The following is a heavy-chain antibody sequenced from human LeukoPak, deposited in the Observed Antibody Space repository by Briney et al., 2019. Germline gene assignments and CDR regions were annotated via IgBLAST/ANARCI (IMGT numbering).Heavy chain of an antibody. V-gene: IGHV3-30*04. J-gene: IGHJ5*02. Sequence: GGSLRLSCAASGFTFSSYAMHWVRQAPGKGLEWVAVISYDGSNKYYADSVKGRFTISRDNSKNTLYLQMNSLRVADTAVYYCARGAGDGFNPWGQGTLVTVSS. D-gene: IGHD3-16*01. CDR3: ARGAGDGFNP. CDR1: GFTFSSYA. CDR2: ISYDGSNK.